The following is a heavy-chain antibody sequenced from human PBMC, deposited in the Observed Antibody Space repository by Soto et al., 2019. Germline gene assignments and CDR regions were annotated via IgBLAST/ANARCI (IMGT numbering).Heavy chain of an antibody. J-gene: IGHJ6*02. CDR1: GGTFSSYA. Sequence: GASVKVSCKASGGTFSSYAISWVRQAPGQGLEWMGGIIPIFGTANYAQKFQGRVTITADESTSTAYMEPSSLRSEDTAVYYCARVRGFGELFQNYYYYYGMDVWGQGTTVTVSS. CDR2: IIPIFGTA. D-gene: IGHD3-10*01. V-gene: IGHV1-69*13. CDR3: ARVRGFGELFQNYYYYYGMDV.